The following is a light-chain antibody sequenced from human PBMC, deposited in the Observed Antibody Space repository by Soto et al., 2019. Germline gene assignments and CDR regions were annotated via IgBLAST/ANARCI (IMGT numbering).Light chain of an antibody. CDR2: DVS. CDR1: SSDVGGYNY. V-gene: IGLV2-14*01. J-gene: IGLJ3*02. Sequence: QSVLTQPASVSGSPGQSITISCTGTSSDVGGYNYVSWYQQHPGKAPKLMIFDVSDRPSGVSNRFSGSKSGNTASLTISGLLAEDGADYYCSSYTSSITLVFGGGTKVTVL. CDR3: SSYTSSITLV.